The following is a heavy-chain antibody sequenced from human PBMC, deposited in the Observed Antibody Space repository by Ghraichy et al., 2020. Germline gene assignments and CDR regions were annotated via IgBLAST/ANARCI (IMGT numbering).Heavy chain of an antibody. CDR1: GFTFSSYW. Sequence: GGSLRLSCAASGFTFSSYWMSWVRQAPGKGLEWVANIKQDGSEKYYVDSVKGRFTISRDNAKNSLYLQMNSLRAEDTAVYYCARDGIYDFWSGYYDPFDYWGQGTLVTVSS. CDR3: ARDGIYDFWSGYYDPFDY. D-gene: IGHD3-3*01. V-gene: IGHV3-7*01. CDR2: IKQDGSEK. J-gene: IGHJ4*02.